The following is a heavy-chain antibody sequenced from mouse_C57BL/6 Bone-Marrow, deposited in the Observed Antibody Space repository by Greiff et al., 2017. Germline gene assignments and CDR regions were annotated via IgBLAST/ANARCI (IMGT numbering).Heavy chain of an antibody. V-gene: IGHV5-2*01. CDR1: EYEFPSHD. CDR2: INSDGGST. D-gene: IGHD2-4*01. CDR3: ARRIYYDYAWFAY. J-gene: IGHJ3*01. Sequence: EVKVVESGGGLVQPGESLKLSCESYEYEFPSHDMSWVRKTPEKRLELVAAINSDGGSTYYPDTMERRFIISRDNTKKTLYLQMSSLRSEDTALYYCARRIYYDYAWFAYWGQGTLVTVSA.